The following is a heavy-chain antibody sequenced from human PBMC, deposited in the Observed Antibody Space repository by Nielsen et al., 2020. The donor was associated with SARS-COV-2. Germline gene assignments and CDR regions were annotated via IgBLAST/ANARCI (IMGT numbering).Heavy chain of an antibody. CDR1: GFIFSDYN. CDR2: ISSSSSYI. V-gene: IGHV3-21*04. CDR3: ARGIEITMIVVVITTYFDY. J-gene: IGHJ4*02. Sequence: GESLKISCAASGFIFSDYNMNWVRQAPGKGLEWVSSISSSSSYIYYADSVKGRFTISRDNAKNSLYLQMNSLRAEDTAVYYCARGIEITMIVVVITTYFDYWGQGTLVTVSS. D-gene: IGHD3-22*01.